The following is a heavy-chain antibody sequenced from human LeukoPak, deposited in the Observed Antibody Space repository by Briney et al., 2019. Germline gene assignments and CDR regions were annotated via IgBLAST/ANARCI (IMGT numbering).Heavy chain of an antibody. CDR2: ISGSGGST. Sequence: PGGSLRLSCAASGFTFSSYAMSWVRQAPGKELEWVSAISGSGGSTYYADSVKGRFTISRDNAKNSLYLQMNSLRAEDTAVYYCARSIGGDCYGYFQHWGQGTLVTVSS. V-gene: IGHV3-23*01. CDR3: ARSIGGDCYGYFQH. CDR1: GFTFSSYA. D-gene: IGHD2-21*02. J-gene: IGHJ1*01.